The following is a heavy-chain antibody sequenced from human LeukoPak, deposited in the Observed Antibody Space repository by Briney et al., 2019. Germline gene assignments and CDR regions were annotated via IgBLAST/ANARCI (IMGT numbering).Heavy chain of an antibody. J-gene: IGHJ4*02. D-gene: IGHD3-3*01. CDR1: GFTFSSYW. CDR3: ARDPRLEPRDY. CDR2: IKQDGSEK. Sequence: GGSLRLSCAASGFTFSSYWMSWARQAPGKGLEWVANIKQDGSEKYYVDSVKGRFTISRDNAKNSLYLQMNSLRAEDTAVYYCARDPRLEPRDYWGQGTLVTVSS. V-gene: IGHV3-7*01.